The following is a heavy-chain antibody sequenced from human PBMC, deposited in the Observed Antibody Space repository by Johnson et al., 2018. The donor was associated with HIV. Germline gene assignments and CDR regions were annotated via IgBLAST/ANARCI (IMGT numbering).Heavy chain of an antibody. CDR3: ARLFYGDDAFDI. V-gene: IGHV3-11*01. Sequence: QVQLVESGGGLIQPGGSLRLSCAASGFTVSSNYMSWVRQAPGKGLEWVSYISGRGLTIYYSDSVKGRFTISRDNAKNSLYLQMNSLRAEDTAVYYCARLFYGDDAFDIWGQGTMVTVSS. CDR1: GFTVSSNY. CDR2: ISGRGLTI. J-gene: IGHJ3*02. D-gene: IGHD4-17*01.